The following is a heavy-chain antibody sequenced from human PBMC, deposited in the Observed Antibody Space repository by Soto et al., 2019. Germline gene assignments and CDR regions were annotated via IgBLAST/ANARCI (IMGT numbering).Heavy chain of an antibody. D-gene: IGHD6-6*01. CDR3: ARVSYSSYPLDYYDGMEV. CDR2: IYYSGST. J-gene: IGHJ6*02. CDR1: GGSISSGVYY. V-gene: IGHV4-31*01. Sequence: QVQLQESGPGLVKPSQTLSLTCPVSGGSISSGVYYWSWIRQHPGKGLECIVYIYYSGSTHYNPSLKSLVTISVDTSKNQYSLKLSSVTTADTAVYYCARVSYSSYPLDYYDGMEVGGQGTTVTVSS.